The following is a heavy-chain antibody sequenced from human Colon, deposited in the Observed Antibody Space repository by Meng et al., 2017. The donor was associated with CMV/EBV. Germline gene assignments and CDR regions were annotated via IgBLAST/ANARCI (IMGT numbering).Heavy chain of an antibody. J-gene: IGHJ6*02. CDR2: IISILDSP. Sequence: SVQVSCKASGGTFSSYAINWVRQAPGQGLEWMGGIISILDSPTYAQKFQGRVTITTDESTSTAYMDLSSLRSEDTALYYCARGRGCYDNNGYNPNYHYGMDVWGQGTTVTVSS. V-gene: IGHV1-69*05. CDR1: GGTFSSYA. CDR3: ARGRGCYDNNGYNPNYHYGMDV. D-gene: IGHD3-22*01.